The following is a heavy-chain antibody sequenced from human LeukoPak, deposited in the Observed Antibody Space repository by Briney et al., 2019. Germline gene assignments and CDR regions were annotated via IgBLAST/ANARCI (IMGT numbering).Heavy chain of an antibody. V-gene: IGHV1-69*13. Sequence: ASVKVSCKASGGTFSSYAISWVRQAPGQGLEWVGGIIPIFGTANYAQKFQGRVTITADESTSTAYMELSSLRSEDTAVYYCASAGFRIAAARCFDPWGQGTLVTVSS. D-gene: IGHD6-13*01. CDR1: GGTFSSYA. J-gene: IGHJ5*02. CDR3: ASAGFRIAAARCFDP. CDR2: IIPIFGTA.